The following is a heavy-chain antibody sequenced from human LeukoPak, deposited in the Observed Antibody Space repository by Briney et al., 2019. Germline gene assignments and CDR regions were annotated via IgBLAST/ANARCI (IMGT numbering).Heavy chain of an antibody. J-gene: IGHJ6*03. V-gene: IGHV3-21*04. CDR2: ISSSSSYI. Sequence: GGSLRLSCAASRFTFSSYTMNWVRQAPGKGLEWVSSISSSSSYIYYADSVKGRFIISRDNAKNSLYLQMNSLRAEDTAVYYCAKDESYMDVWGKGTTVTVSS. CDR3: AKDESYMDV. CDR1: RFTFSSYT.